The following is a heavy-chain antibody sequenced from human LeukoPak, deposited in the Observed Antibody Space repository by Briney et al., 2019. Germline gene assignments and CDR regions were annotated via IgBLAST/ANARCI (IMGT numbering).Heavy chain of an antibody. D-gene: IGHD3-3*01. Sequence: GGSLRLSCAASGFTFNNHAMSWVRQAPGRGLEWVSAISGSGGNTYYADSVEGRFTISRDNSKNTLYLQMNSLRAEDTAVYYCARGSNYDFWSGYWYHFDYWGQGTLVTVSS. CDR3: ARGSNYDFWSGYWYHFDY. J-gene: IGHJ4*02. V-gene: IGHV3-23*01. CDR1: GFTFNNHA. CDR2: ISGSGGNT.